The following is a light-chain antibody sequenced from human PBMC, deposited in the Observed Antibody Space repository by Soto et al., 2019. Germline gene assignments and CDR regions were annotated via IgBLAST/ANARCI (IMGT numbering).Light chain of an antibody. CDR1: SSNLGAGYD. Sequence: QSVLTQPASVSGAPGQTVSISCTWTSSNLGAGYDVHWYRHLPGTAPTLLISDNTNRPSGVPDRFSGSKSGTSASLAISGLQSEDEADYYCQSYDNSLRAYVFGPGTKVTV. V-gene: IGLV1-40*01. J-gene: IGLJ1*01. CDR2: DNT. CDR3: QSYDNSLRAYV.